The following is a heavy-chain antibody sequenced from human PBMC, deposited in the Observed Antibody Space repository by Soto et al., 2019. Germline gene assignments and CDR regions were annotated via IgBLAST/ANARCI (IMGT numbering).Heavy chain of an antibody. CDR1: GGSISSGGYS. V-gene: IGHV4-30-2*01. CDR3: TRGLFSGSQYSGGWYYFDS. CDR2: IYHSGST. D-gene: IGHD1-26*01. Sequence: SETLSLTCAVSGGSISSGGYSWSWIRQPPGKGLEWIGYIYHSGSTYYNPSLKNRVTISIMSNNQVSLEMSSVTAADTAVYYCTRGLFSGSQYSGGWYYFDSWGQGTMVTVSS. J-gene: IGHJ4*02.